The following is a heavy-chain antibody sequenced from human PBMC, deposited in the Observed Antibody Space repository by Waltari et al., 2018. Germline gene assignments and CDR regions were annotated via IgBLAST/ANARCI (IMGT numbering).Heavy chain of an antibody. CDR2: MNPNSGNT. J-gene: IGHJ3*02. CDR1: GYTFTSYD. CDR3: ARRITMVRGVRPDAFDI. Sequence: QVQLVQSGAEVKKPGASVKVSCKASGYTFTSYDINWVRQANGQGLEWMGWMNPNSGNTGYAQKFQGRVTMTRNTSISTAYMELSSLRSEDPAVYYCARRITMVRGVRPDAFDIWGQGTMVTVSS. V-gene: IGHV1-8*01. D-gene: IGHD3-10*01.